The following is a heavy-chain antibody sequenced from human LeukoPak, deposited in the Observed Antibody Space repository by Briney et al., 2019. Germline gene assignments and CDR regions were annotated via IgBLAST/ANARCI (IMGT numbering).Heavy chain of an antibody. CDR1: GGTFSSYA. D-gene: IGHD3-3*01. J-gene: IGHJ4*02. CDR3: ARVIKGGYDFWSGPYYFDC. V-gene: IGHV1-46*01. CDR2: IHSSGDTT. Sequence: ASVKVSCKASGGTFSSYAISWVRQAPGQGLEWMGIIHSSGDTTSYAQKFQGRVTMTRDTSTTTVYMELRSLRSEDTAVYYCARVIKGGYDFWSGPYYFDCWGQGTLVTVSS.